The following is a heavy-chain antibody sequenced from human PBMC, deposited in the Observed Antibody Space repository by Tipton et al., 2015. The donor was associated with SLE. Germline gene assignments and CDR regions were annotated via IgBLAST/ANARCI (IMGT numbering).Heavy chain of an antibody. Sequence: LRLSCAVYGGSFSGYYWSWIRQPPGKGLEWIGEINHSGSTNYNPSLKSRVTISVDTSKNQFSLKLNSVTAADTAVYYCARSRGGPIVEMGMDVWGQGTTVTVSS. D-gene: IGHD2-21*01. J-gene: IGHJ6*02. CDR3: ARSRGGPIVEMGMDV. CDR2: INHSGST. V-gene: IGHV4-34*01. CDR1: GGSFSGYY.